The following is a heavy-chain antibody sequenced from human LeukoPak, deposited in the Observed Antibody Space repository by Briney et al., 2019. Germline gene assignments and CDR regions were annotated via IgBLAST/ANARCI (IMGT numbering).Heavy chain of an antibody. V-gene: IGHV3-11*01. CDR1: GFTFSDYY. Sequence: PGGSLRLSCAASGFTFSDYYMSWIRQAPGKGLEWVSYISTSGSTIYYADSLKGRFTISRDNAKNSLYLQMNSLRAEDTAVYYCARAKRGYRYGYYHYFDYWGQGTLVTVSS. D-gene: IGHD5-18*01. J-gene: IGHJ4*02. CDR2: ISTSGSTI. CDR3: ARAKRGYRYGYYHYFDY.